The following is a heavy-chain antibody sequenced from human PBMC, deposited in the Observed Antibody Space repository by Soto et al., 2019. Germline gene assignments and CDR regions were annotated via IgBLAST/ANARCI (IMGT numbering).Heavy chain of an antibody. CDR2: TKNKANSYTT. V-gene: IGHV3-72*01. D-gene: IGHD3-16*01. J-gene: IGHJ4*02. CDR1: GFTFSDRY. Sequence: GGSLRLSCPASGFTFSDRYMDWVRQAPGKGLEWVGRTKNKANSYTTEYAASVKGRFTISRDYSRDSVYLQMNSLKTDDTAVYYCTIEGAYPGPDFDYWGQGTLVTVSS. CDR3: TIEGAYPGPDFDY.